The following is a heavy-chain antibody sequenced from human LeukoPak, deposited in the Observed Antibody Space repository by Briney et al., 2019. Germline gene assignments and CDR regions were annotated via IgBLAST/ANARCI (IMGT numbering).Heavy chain of an antibody. CDR3: AKDPRDVEMATIFFY. J-gene: IGHJ4*02. D-gene: IGHD5-24*01. V-gene: IGHV3-23*01. CDR1: GFTFDDYA. CDR2: ISGSGGST. Sequence: PGRSLRLSCAASGFTFDDYAMSWVRQAPGKGLEWVSAISGSGGSTYYADSVKGRFTISRDNSKNTLYLQMNSLRAEDTAVYYCAKDPRDVEMATIFFYWGQGTLVTVSS.